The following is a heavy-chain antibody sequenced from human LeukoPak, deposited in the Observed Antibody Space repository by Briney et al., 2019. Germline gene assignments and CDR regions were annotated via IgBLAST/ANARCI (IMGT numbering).Heavy chain of an antibody. J-gene: IGHJ6*02. D-gene: IGHD5-12*01. CDR3: ARLRLTATRGSSTPHLYGMDV. CDR1: GGSISSSSYY. Sequence: SETLSLTCTVSGGSISSSSYYWGWIRQPPGKGLEWIGSIYYSGSTYYNPSLKSRVTISVDTSKNQFSLKLSSVTAADTAVYYCARLRLTATRGSSTPHLYGMDVWGQGTTVTVSS. V-gene: IGHV4-39*01. CDR2: IYYSGST.